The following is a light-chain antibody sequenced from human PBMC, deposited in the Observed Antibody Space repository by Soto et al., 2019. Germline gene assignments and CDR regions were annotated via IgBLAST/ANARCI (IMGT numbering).Light chain of an antibody. V-gene: IGKV1-5*03. CDR2: KAS. CDR1: QSISHW. CDR3: QQYNSYTLT. J-gene: IGKJ4*01. Sequence: DIQMTQSPSTLSASVGDRVTITCRASQSISHWLAWYQQKPGKPPKLLIYKASSLESGVPSRFSGTGSGTEFTLTISSLQPDDFASYYCQQYNSYTLTFGGGTKVEIK.